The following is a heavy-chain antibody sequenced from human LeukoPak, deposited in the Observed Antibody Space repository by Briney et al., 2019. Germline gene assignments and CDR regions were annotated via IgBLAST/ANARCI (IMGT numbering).Heavy chain of an antibody. D-gene: IGHD5-12*01. CDR2: ISSRSSYI. Sequence: GGSLRLSCAASGFTFSSYSMNWVRQAPGKGLEWVSSISSRSSYIYYTDSVKGRFTISGDNAKNSLHLQMNSLRAEDTALYYCARGSTGGYSGYDATRKYFDYWGQGTLVTVSS. V-gene: IGHV3-21*01. CDR3: ARGSTGGYSGYDATRKYFDY. CDR1: GFTFSSYS. J-gene: IGHJ4*02.